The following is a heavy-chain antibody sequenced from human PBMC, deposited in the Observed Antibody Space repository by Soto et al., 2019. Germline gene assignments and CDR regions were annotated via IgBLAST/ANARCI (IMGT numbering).Heavy chain of an antibody. D-gene: IGHD6-13*01. J-gene: IGHJ4*02. Sequence: ASVKVSCKASGYTFTRSGISWVRQATGQGLEWMGWMNPNSGNTGYAQKFQGRVTMTRNTSISTAYMELSSLRSEDTAVYYCAREHSSSWRFDYWGQGTLVTVSS. CDR1: GYTFTRSG. CDR2: MNPNSGNT. V-gene: IGHV1-8*01. CDR3: AREHSSSWRFDY.